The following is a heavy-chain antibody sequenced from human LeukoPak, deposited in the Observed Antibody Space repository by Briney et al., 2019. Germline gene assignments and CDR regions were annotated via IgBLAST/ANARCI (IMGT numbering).Heavy chain of an antibody. CDR2: INPNSGST. D-gene: IGHD4-17*01. Sequence: ASVKVSCKASGYTFTGYYMHWVRQAPGQGLEWMGWINPNSGSTNYAQKFQGRVTMTRNTSISTAYMELSSLRSEDTAVYYCARGATYYGDYADYWGQGTLVTVSS. CDR1: GYTFTGYY. V-gene: IGHV1-2*02. CDR3: ARGATYYGDYADY. J-gene: IGHJ4*02.